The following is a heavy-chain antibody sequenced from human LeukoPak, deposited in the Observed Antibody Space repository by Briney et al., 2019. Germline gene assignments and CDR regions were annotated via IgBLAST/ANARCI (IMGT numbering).Heavy chain of an antibody. CDR2: ISGSGGST. J-gene: IGHJ4*02. CDR1: GFTFSSYA. V-gene: IGHV3-23*01. CDR3: ASYYGSGSYYTKDY. Sequence: GGSLRPSCVASGFTFSSYAMSWVRQAPGKGLEWVSAISGSGGSTYYADSVKGRFTISRDNSKNTLYLQMNSLRAEDTAVYYCASYYGSGSYYTKDYWGQGTLVTVSS. D-gene: IGHD3-10*01.